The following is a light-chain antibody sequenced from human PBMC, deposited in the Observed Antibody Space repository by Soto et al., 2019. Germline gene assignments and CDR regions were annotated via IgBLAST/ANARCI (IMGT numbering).Light chain of an antibody. CDR2: AAS. Sequence: DILMTQSPSSLSASVGDRVTLTCRASQSISSNLNWYQQKPGKPPNLLIYAASTMQSGVPSRFSGSCSWTVTIITSSMLQPDYVACYYWQQTYSTPPFTFGPGTKVDIK. CDR3: QQTYSTPPFT. J-gene: IGKJ3*01. CDR1: QSISSN. V-gene: IGKV1-39*01.